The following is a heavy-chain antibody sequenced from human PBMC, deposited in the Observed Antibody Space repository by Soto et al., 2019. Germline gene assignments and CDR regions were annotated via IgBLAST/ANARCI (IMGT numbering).Heavy chain of an antibody. CDR3: ARGWNYYGSGSYYVWEFQYYYYYGMDV. J-gene: IGHJ6*02. Sequence: ASVKVSCKASGYTFTGYYMHWVRQAPGQGLEWMGWINPNSGGTNYAQKFQGWVTMTRDTSISTAYMELSSLRSEDTAVYYCARGWNYYGSGSYYVWEFQYYYYYGMDVWGQGTTVTVSS. V-gene: IGHV1-2*04. CDR2: INPNSGGT. D-gene: IGHD3-10*01. CDR1: GYTFTGYY.